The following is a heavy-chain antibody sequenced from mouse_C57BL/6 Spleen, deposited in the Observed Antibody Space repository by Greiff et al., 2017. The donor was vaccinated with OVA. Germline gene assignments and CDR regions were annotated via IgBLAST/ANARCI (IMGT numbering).Heavy chain of an antibody. J-gene: IGHJ2*01. CDR2: IYPGSGST. D-gene: IGHD1-1*01. CDR3: ARRDGSSLLFDY. Sequence: QVQLQQSGAELVKPGASVKMSCKASGYTFTSYWITWVKQRPGHGLEWIGDIYPGSGSTNYNEKFKSKATLTVDTSSSTAYMQLSSLTSEDSAVYYCARRDGSSLLFDYWGQGTTLTVSS. V-gene: IGHV1-55*01. CDR1: GYTFTSYW.